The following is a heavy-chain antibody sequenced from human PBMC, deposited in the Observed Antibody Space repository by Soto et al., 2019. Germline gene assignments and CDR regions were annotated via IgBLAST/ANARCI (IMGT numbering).Heavy chain of an antibody. Sequence: GGSLRLSCAASGFTFSSYSMNWVRQAPGKGLEWVSYITGSSSTIYYADSVKGRFTISRDNAKNSLYLQMNSLRDEDTAVYYCARDDYDSSGYYYGYWGQGTLVTVSS. J-gene: IGHJ4*02. V-gene: IGHV3-48*02. CDR2: ITGSSSTI. CDR3: ARDDYDSSGYYYGY. D-gene: IGHD3-22*01. CDR1: GFTFSSYS.